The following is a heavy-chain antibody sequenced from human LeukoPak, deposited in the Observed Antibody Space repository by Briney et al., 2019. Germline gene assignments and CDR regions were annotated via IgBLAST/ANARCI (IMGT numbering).Heavy chain of an antibody. J-gene: IGHJ4*02. CDR2: ISWNSGSI. D-gene: IGHD5-12*01. CDR3: AKDWGYSGYDYFDY. Sequence: PGGSLRLSCVTSEFTFEDYAMHWVRQAPGKGLEWVSGISWNSGSIAYADSVKGRFTISRDNAKNSLHLQMNSLRAEDTALYYCAKDWGYSGYDYFDYWGQGTLVTVSS. V-gene: IGHV3-9*01. CDR1: EFTFEDYA.